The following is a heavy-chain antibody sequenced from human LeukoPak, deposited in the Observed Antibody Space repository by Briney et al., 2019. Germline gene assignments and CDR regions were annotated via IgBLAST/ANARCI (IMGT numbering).Heavy chain of an antibody. Sequence: GGSLRLSCTASGFTFDDYALHWVRQAPVKGLEWVSGITGRSESVDYADSVKGRFTISRDNAKNSLYLQMNSLRAEDTAVYYCARDNIAAADDAFDIWGQGTMVTVSS. CDR2: ITGRSESV. CDR3: ARDNIAAADDAFDI. J-gene: IGHJ3*02. V-gene: IGHV3-9*01. D-gene: IGHD6-13*01. CDR1: GFTFDDYA.